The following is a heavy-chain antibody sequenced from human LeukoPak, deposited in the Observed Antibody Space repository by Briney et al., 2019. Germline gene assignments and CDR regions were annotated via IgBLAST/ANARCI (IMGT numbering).Heavy chain of an antibody. J-gene: IGHJ5*02. V-gene: IGHV5-51*01. Sequence: GESLKISCKGSGYSFTSYWIGWVRQMPGKGLEWMGIIYPGDSDTRYSPSFQGQVTISADKSISTAYLQWSSLKASDTAMYYWARKQHKTGYCSSTNCYALDWFDPWGQGTLVTVSS. CDR3: ARKQHKTGYCSSTNCYALDWFDP. CDR2: IYPGDSDT. D-gene: IGHD2-2*01. CDR1: GYSFTSYW.